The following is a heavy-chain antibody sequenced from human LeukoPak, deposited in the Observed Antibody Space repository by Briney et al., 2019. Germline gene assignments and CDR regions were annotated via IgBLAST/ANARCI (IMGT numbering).Heavy chain of an antibody. D-gene: IGHD2/OR15-2a*01. CDR3: ARSGLSRFGF. CDR1: GYSISSGYY. J-gene: IGHJ4*02. Sequence: PSETLSLTCTVSGYSISSGYYWGWIRQPPGKGLEWIGSIYHSGRTYYNPSLKSRVTISVDTSKNQVSLILTSVTAADTAVYYCARSGLSRFGFWGQGTLVTVSS. V-gene: IGHV4-38-2*02. CDR2: IYHSGRT.